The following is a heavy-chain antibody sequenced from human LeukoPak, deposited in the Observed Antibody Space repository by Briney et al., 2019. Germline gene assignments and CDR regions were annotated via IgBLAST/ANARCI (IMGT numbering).Heavy chain of an antibody. V-gene: IGHV1-2*02. D-gene: IGHD6-19*01. Sequence: GASVKVSCKASGYTFTGHYMHWLRQAPEQGLEWMGWINPNNGGTNYAQKFQGRVTVTGDTSISTAYMELSRLRSDDTAVYYCAREIRKGQWPVFALNYWGQGTLVTVSS. J-gene: IGHJ4*02. CDR3: AREIRKGQWPVFALNY. CDR2: INPNNGGT. CDR1: GYTFTGHY.